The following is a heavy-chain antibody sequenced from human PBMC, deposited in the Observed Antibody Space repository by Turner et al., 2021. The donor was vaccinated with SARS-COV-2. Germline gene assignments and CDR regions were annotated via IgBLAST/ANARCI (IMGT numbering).Heavy chain of an antibody. CDR2: ISSDGSST. CDR3: AREGHTAMGVFFDY. CDR1: GFTFSIYW. J-gene: IGHJ4*02. V-gene: IGHV3-74*01. Sequence: EVQLVESGGGLVQPGGSLRLSCAASGFTFSIYWMHWVRQAPGKGLVWVSRISSDGSSTSYADSVKGRFTISRDNAKNTLYLQMNSLRAEDTAVYYCAREGHTAMGVFFDYWGQGTLVTVSS. D-gene: IGHD5-18*01.